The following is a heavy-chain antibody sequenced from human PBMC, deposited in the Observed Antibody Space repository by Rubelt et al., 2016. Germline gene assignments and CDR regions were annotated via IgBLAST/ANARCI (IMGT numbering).Heavy chain of an antibody. J-gene: IGHJ3*01. Sequence: LQLQDSGPGLVKPSETLSLTCTVSGGSISSSTYYWGWIRQPPGKGLEWIGEIHRSGRTNYNPSLTSRVTISVDGSKNEVARGWGSVTAAETAVYYCARRSQGPPNLFGVWGRGTKVTVS. CDR2: IHRSGRT. D-gene: IGHD2-15*01. CDR1: GGSISSSTYY. V-gene: IGHV4-39*06. CDR3: ARRSQGPPNLFGV.